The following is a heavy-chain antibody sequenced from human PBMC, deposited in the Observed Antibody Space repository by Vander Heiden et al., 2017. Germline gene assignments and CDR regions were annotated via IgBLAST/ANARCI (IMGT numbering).Heavy chain of an antibody. V-gene: IGHV3-30*04. CDR2: ISYDGSNK. Sequence: QVPLVASGGGVVQPGRSLRLSWPASGFTFSSYAMHWVRQAPGKGLEWVAVISYDGSNKYYADSVKGRFTISRDNSKNTLYLQMNSLRAEDTAVYYCAREGGTTGFDYWGQGTLVTVSS. D-gene: IGHD1-1*01. J-gene: IGHJ4*02. CDR3: AREGGTTGFDY. CDR1: GFTFSSYA.